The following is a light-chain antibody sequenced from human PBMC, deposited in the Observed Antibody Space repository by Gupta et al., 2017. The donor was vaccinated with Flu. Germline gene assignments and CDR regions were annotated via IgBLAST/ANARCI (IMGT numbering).Light chain of an antibody. CDR3: QQYNSYWT. CDR1: QSISSW. J-gene: IGKJ1*01. V-gene: IGKV1-5*03. CDR2: KAS. Sequence: DIQMTQSPSTLSASVGDRVTITCRAGQSISSWLAWYQRKPGKAPKLLIYKASSLESGVPSRFSGSGSGTEFTLTISSLQPDDFATYYCQQYNSYWTFGQGTKVEIK.